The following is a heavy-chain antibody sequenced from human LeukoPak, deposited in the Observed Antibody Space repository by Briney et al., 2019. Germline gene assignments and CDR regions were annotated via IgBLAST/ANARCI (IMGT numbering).Heavy chain of an antibody. CDR2: ISYRGST. J-gene: IGHJ5*02. CDR3: ARGFDGVAGWFDP. CDR1: GGSISTYY. V-gene: IGHV4-59*01. D-gene: IGHD3-9*01. Sequence: SETLSLTCTVSGGSISTYYWSWIRQPPGKGLEWIGYISYRGSTKYNLPLKSRVTISVDTSKNQFSLKLSSVIAADTAVYYCARGFDGVAGWFDPWGQGTLVTVSS.